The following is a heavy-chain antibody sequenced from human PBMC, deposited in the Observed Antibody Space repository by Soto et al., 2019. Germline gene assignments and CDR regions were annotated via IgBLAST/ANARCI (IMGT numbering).Heavy chain of an antibody. J-gene: IGHJ3*02. CDR3: ARIGYYYDSSGYSSIAFDI. Sequence: GGSLRLSCAASGFTFSSYGMHWVRQAPGKGLEWVAVIWYDGSNKYYADSVKGRFTISRDNSKNTLYLQMNSLRAEDTAVYYCARIGYYYDSSGYSSIAFDIWGQGTMVTVS. CDR1: GFTFSSYG. CDR2: IWYDGSNK. V-gene: IGHV3-33*01. D-gene: IGHD3-22*01.